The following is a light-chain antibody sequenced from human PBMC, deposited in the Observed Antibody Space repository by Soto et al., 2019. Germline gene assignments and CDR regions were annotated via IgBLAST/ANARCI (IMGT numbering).Light chain of an antibody. CDR2: DAS. Sequence: IRMTQSAAALSASVEDRVTITCRASQSISSWLAWYQQKPGKAPKILIYDASSLESGVPSRFSGSGSGTEFTLTISSLQPEDSAVYYCQQFDDPVTFAQGTRLEIK. CDR1: QSISSW. CDR3: QQFDDPVT. J-gene: IGKJ5*01. V-gene: IGKV1-5*01.